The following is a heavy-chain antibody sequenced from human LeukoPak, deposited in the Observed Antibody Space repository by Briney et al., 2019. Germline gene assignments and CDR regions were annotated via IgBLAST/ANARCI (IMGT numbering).Heavy chain of an antibody. J-gene: IGHJ4*02. V-gene: IGHV3-30*02. Sequence: PGGSLRLSCAASGFTFSSYGMHWVRQAPGKGLEWVAFIRYDGSNRYYADSVKGRFTISRDNAKNSLYLHMNSLRAEDTAVYYCARGCTTTSCYDYWGQGTLVTVSS. CDR3: ARGCTTTSCYDY. D-gene: IGHD2-2*01. CDR1: GFTFSSYG. CDR2: IRYDGSNR.